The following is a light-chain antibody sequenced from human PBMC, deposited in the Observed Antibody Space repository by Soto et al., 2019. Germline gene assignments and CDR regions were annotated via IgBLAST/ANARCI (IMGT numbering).Light chain of an antibody. J-gene: IGLJ2*01. V-gene: IGLV7-43*01. CDR3: LLYYGGGVV. Sequence: QAVVTQEPSLTVSPGGTVTLTCGSSTGAVTSGYYPNWFQQKPGQPPRALIYSTTYKHSWTPARFSGPLLGGKAALTLSGVQPEDEADYYCLLYYGGGVVFGGGTKVTVL. CDR2: STT. CDR1: TGAVTSGYY.